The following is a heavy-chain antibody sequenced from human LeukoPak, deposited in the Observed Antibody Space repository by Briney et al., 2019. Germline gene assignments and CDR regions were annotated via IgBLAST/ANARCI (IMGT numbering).Heavy chain of an antibody. CDR3: ARQTVTTGNDY. CDR1: GVSISSYY. D-gene: IGHD4-17*01. J-gene: IGHJ4*02. CDR2: IYYSGST. V-gene: IGHV4-59*01. Sequence: PSETLSLTCTVSGVSISSYYWSWIRQPPGKGLEWIGYIYYSGSTNYNPSLKSRVTISVDTSKNQFSLKLSSVTAADTAVYYCARQTVTTGNDYWGQGTLVTVSS.